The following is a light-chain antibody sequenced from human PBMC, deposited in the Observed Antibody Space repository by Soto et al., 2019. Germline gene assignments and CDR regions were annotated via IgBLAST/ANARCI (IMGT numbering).Light chain of an antibody. CDR2: DVS. Sequence: QSVLTQPASVSGSPGQSITISCTGTRSDVGGYNYVSWYQQHPGKAPKLMIYDVSNRPSGVSNRFSGSKSGNTASLTISGLQAEDEADYYCSSYTSSSPCVFGTGTKVTVL. J-gene: IGLJ1*01. CDR1: RSDVGGYNY. V-gene: IGLV2-14*03. CDR3: SSYTSSSPCV.